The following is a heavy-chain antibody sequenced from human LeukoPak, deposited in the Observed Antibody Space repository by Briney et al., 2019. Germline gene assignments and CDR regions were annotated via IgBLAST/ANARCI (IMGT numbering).Heavy chain of an antibody. CDR3: ARDPYSGYGRFDY. J-gene: IGHJ4*02. D-gene: IGHD5-12*01. CDR2: IYYSGST. V-gene: IGHV4-39*02. Sequence: GSLRLSCAASGFTFSTSWMNWIRQPPGKGLEWIGSIYYSGSTYYNPSLKSRVTISVDTSKNHFSLKLNSVTAADTAVYYCARDPYSGYGRFDYWGQGTLVTVSS. CDR1: GFTFSTSW.